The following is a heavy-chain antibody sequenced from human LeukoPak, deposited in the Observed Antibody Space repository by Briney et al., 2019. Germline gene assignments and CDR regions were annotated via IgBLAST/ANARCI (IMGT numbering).Heavy chain of an antibody. V-gene: IGHV3-30-3*01. CDR2: ISYDGSNK. CDR3: ARDYYGSGSGIDY. D-gene: IGHD3-10*01. J-gene: IGHJ4*02. Sequence: PGGSLRLSCAASGFTFSSYAMYWVRQAPGKGLEWVAVISYDGSNKYYADSVKGRFTISRDNSKNTLYLQMNSLRAEDTAVYYCARDYYGSGSGIDYWGQGTLVTVSS. CDR1: GFTFSSYA.